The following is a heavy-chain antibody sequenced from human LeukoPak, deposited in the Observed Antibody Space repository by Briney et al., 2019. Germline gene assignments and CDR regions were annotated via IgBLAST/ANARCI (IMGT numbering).Heavy chain of an antibody. CDR3: AKAVTTLLLFDY. V-gene: IGHV1-2*02. Sequence: GASVKVSCKASGGTFSSYAISWVRQAPGQGLEWMGWINPNSGGTNYAQKFQGRVTMTRDTSISTAYMELSRLRSDDTAVYYCAKAVTTLLLFDYWGQGTLVTVSS. J-gene: IGHJ4*02. CDR1: GGTFSSYA. D-gene: IGHD4-17*01. CDR2: INPNSGGT.